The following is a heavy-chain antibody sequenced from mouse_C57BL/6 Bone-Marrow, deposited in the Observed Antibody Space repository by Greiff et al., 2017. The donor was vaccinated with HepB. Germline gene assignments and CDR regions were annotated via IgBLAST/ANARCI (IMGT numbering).Heavy chain of an antibody. V-gene: IGHV5-6*01. Sequence: EVMLVESGGDLVKPGGSLKLSCAASGFTFSSYGMSWVRQTPDKRLEWVATISSGGSYTYYPDSVKGRFTISRDNAKNTLYLQMSSLKSEDTAMYYFARPDLDAYWGQGNLVTVSA. CDR3: ARPDLDAY. CDR1: GFTFSSYG. CDR2: ISSGGSYT. J-gene: IGHJ3*01.